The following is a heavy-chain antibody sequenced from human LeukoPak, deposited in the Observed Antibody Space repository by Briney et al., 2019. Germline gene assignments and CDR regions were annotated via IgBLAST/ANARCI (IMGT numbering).Heavy chain of an antibody. CDR2: ISGSGGST. V-gene: IGHV3-23*01. J-gene: IGHJ5*02. CDR3: AKDREVQLGPNWFDP. Sequence: QPGGSLRLSCAASGFTFSSYGMSWVRQGPGKGLEWVSAISGSGGSTYYADSVKGRFTISRDNSKNTLYLQMNSLRAEDTAVYYCAKDREVQLGPNWFDPWGQGTLVTVSS. D-gene: IGHD5-18*01. CDR1: GFTFSSYG.